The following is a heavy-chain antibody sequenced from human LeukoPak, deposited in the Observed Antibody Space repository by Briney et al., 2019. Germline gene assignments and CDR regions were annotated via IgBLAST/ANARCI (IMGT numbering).Heavy chain of an antibody. V-gene: IGHV4-34*01. Sequence: PSETLSLTCAVYGGSFSGYYWSWIRQPPGKGLEWVGEINHSGSTNYNPSLKSGVTISVDTSKNQFCLKLSSVTAADTAVYYCVGANWESYVYYWGERTLGSVSS. CDR3: VGANWESYVYY. CDR2: INHSGST. CDR1: GGSFSGYY. J-gene: IGHJ4*02. D-gene: IGHD3-16*01.